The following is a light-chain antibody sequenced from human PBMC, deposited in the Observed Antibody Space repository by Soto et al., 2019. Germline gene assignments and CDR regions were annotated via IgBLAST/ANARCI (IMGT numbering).Light chain of an antibody. V-gene: IGKV1-39*01. CDR3: QQSYSTPPT. CDR1: QSISSY. J-gene: IGKJ1*01. CDR2: AAS. Sequence: DIHMTQSPSSLSASVGDRVTITCRASQSISSYLNWYQQKPGKAPKLLIYAASSLQSGVPSRFSGSGSGTDFTLTISSLQPEDFATYYCQQSYSTPPTFGHGTKVDIK.